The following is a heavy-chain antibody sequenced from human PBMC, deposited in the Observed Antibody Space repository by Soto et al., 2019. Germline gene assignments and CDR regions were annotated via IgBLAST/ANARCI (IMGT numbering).Heavy chain of an antibody. V-gene: IGHV1-18*01. J-gene: IGHJ4*02. CDR2: ISVYNGDT. CDR1: GYTFTAFG. Sequence: QVQLVQSGAEVKKPGASVKVSCKASGYTFTAFGINWVRQAPGLGLEWMGWISVYNGDTNYAQKLQGRVTMTTDTSTSTAYMELRSLRSDDTAVYYCARSSRYYYDSSGYYLSLFDYWGQGTLVTVSS. D-gene: IGHD3-22*01. CDR3: ARSSRYYYDSSGYYLSLFDY.